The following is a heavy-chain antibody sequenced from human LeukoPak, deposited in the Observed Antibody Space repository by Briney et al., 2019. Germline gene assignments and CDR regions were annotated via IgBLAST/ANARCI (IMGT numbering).Heavy chain of an antibody. CDR1: GGSISSSSYY. D-gene: IGHD3-22*01. CDR2: ISYSGST. CDR3: ARVGITMIVVVIGVPPTPTSLGHYYFDY. J-gene: IGHJ4*02. V-gene: IGHV4-39*01. Sequence: SETLSLTCTVSGGSISSSSYYWGWIRQPPGKGLEWIGSISYSGSTYHNPSLKSRVTISVDTSKNQFSLNLSSVTAADTAVYYCARVGITMIVVVIGVPPTPTSLGHYYFDYWGQGTLVTVSS.